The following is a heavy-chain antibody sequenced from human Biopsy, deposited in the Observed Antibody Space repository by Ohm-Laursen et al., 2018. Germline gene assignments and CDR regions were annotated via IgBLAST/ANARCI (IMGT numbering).Heavy chain of an antibody. CDR3: AADSENCGGDCYIY. Sequence: ASVKVSCNVSGDRFRELSIHWVRQAPGKGLEWMGGFDPEEGQRTYAQKFQGRVTMTEDTSEDTAYMEVRSLRSEDAAVYYCAADSENCGGDCYIYWGQGTQVTASS. J-gene: IGHJ4*02. V-gene: IGHV1-24*01. D-gene: IGHD2-21*02. CDR1: GDRFRELS. CDR2: FDPEEGQR.